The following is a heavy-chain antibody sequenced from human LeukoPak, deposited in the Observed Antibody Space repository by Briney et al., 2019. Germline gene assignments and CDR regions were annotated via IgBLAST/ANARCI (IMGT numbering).Heavy chain of an antibody. CDR1: GGSISSYY. J-gene: IGHJ4*02. CDR2: IYYSGST. CDR3: ARGAVWLVAAQVTFDY. V-gene: IGHV4-59*01. Sequence: PSETLSLTCTVSGGSISSYYWSWIRQPPGKGLEWIGYIYYSGSTNYNPSLKSRVTISVDTSKNQFSLKLSSVTAADTAVYYCARGAVWLVAAQVTFDYWGQGTLVTVSS. D-gene: IGHD2-15*01.